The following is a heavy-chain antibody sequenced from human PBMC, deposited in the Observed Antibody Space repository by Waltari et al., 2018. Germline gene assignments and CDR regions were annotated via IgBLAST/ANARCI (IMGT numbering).Heavy chain of an antibody. Sequence: EVQLVESGGGLVQPGRSLRLSCAASGFTFDDYAMHWVRQVPGKGLEWVSGISWNSGSIGYADSVKGRFTISRDNAKNSLYLQMNSLRAEDTALYYCAKVFYGAFYFDYWGQGTLVTVSS. CDR3: AKVFYGAFYFDY. CDR2: ISWNSGSI. D-gene: IGHD3-9*01. J-gene: IGHJ4*02. CDR1: GFTFDDYA. V-gene: IGHV3-9*01.